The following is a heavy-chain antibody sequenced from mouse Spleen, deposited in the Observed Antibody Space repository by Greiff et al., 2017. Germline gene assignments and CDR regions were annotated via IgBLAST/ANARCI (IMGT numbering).Heavy chain of an antibody. CDR3: ARSRDYGDY. CDR2: IYPGSGNT. CDR1: GYTFTDYY. Sequence: VQLQQSGAELVRPGASVKLSCKASGYTFTDYYINWVKQRPGQGLEWIARIYPGSGNTYYNEKFKGKATLTAEKSSSTAYMQLSSLTSEDSAVYFCARSRDYGDYWGQGTTLTVSS. D-gene: IGHD2-4*01. J-gene: IGHJ2*01. V-gene: IGHV1-76*01.